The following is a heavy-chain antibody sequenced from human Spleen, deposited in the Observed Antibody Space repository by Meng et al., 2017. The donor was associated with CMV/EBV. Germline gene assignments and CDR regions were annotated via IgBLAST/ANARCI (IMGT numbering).Heavy chain of an antibody. CDR3: ARVRSGSYLSVFYYSGMDV. V-gene: IGHV3-13*01. Sequence: GGSLRLSCAASGFTFSSYDMHWVRQVPGKGLEWVSTIDNDGDTYYSGSVKGRFTISREDAKNSLYLQMNSLRAGDTAVYYCARVRSGSYLSVFYYSGMDVWGQGTTVTVSS. CDR1: GFTFSSYD. D-gene: IGHD3-10*01. J-gene: IGHJ6*02. CDR2: IDNDGDT.